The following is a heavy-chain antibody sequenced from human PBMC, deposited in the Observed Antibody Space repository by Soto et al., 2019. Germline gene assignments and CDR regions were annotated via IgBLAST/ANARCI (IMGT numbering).Heavy chain of an antibody. D-gene: IGHD3-9*01. CDR2: ISAYNGNT. CDR3: ARALRSIGDWLSHHRPPDY. Sequence: GASVKVSCKASGYTFTSYGISWVRQAPGQGLEWMGWISAYNGNTNYAQKLQGRVTMTTDTSTSTAYMELRSLRSDDTAVYYCARALRSIGDWLSHHRPPDYWGQGTLVTVSS. J-gene: IGHJ4*02. CDR1: GYTFTSYG. V-gene: IGHV1-18*01.